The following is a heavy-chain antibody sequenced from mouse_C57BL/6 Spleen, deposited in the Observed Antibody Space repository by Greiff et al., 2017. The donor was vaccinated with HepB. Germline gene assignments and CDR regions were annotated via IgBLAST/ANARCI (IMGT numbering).Heavy chain of an antibody. CDR1: GFSLTSYG. Sequence: VQGVESGPGLVAPSQSLSITCTVSGFSLTSYGVHWVRQPPGKGLEWLVVIWSDGSTTYNSALKSRLSISKDNSKSQVFLKMNSLQTDDTAMYYCARHHYGNHYAMDYWGQGTSVTVSS. CDR3: ARHHYGNHYAMDY. CDR2: IWSDGST. D-gene: IGHD2-1*01. V-gene: IGHV2-6-1*01. J-gene: IGHJ4*01.